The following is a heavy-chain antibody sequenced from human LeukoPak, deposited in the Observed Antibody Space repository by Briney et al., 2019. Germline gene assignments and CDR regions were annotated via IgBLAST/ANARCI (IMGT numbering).Heavy chain of an antibody. J-gene: IGHJ6*03. Sequence: GGSLRLSCAASGFTFSSYNMYWVRQAPGQGLEWVSSLSGGSDHIYYADPVKGRFTISRDNSKNTLYLQMNSLRAEDTAVYYCAKHQRDIVVVPAGVGYYMDVWGKGTTVTVSS. V-gene: IGHV3-21*04. CDR3: AKHQRDIVVVPAGVGYYMDV. D-gene: IGHD2-2*01. CDR1: GFTFSSYN. CDR2: LSGGSDHI.